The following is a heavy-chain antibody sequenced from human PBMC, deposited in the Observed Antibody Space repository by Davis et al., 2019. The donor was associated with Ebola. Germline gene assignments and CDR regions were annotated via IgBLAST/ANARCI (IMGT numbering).Heavy chain of an antibody. CDR1: GFTFSSYG. Sequence: GGSLRLSCAASGFTFSSYGMHWVRQAPGKGLEWVAVIWYDGSNKYYADSVKGRFTISRDNSKNTLYLQMNSLRAEDTAVYYCARGGTGDVLLWFGEFDPWGQGTLVTVSS. J-gene: IGHJ5*02. CDR3: ARGGTGDVLLWFGEFDP. D-gene: IGHD3-10*01. V-gene: IGHV3-33*01. CDR2: IWYDGSNK.